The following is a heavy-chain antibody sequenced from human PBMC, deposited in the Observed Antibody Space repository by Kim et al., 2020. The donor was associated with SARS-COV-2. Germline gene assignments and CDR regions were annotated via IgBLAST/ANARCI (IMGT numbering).Heavy chain of an antibody. J-gene: IGHJ4*02. Sequence: ETIYAPKFQGRVTMTEDTSTDTVYMELSSLRSEDTAVYYCAIRILTGYDYWGQGTLVTVSS. V-gene: IGHV1-24*01. CDR3: AIRILTGYDY. CDR2: ET. D-gene: IGHD3-9*01.